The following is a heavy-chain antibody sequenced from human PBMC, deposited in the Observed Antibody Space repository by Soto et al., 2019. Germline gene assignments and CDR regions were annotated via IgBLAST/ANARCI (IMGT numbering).Heavy chain of an antibody. V-gene: IGHV3-23*01. CDR3: AKALIAGDFWSGYPFIPYFDY. CDR1: GFTFSSYA. CDR2: ISGSGGST. D-gene: IGHD3-3*01. J-gene: IGHJ4*02. Sequence: GGSLRLSCAASGFTFSSYAMSWVRQAPGKGLEWVSAISGSGGSTYYADSVKGRFTISRDNSKNTLYLQMNSLRAEDTAVYYCAKALIAGDFWSGYPFIPYFDYWGQGTLVTVSS.